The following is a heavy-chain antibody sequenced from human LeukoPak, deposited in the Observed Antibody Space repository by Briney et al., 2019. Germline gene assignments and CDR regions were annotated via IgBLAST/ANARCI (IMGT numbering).Heavy chain of an antibody. CDR1: GGSISSSSYY. CDR2: IYYSGST. CDR3: ARVKFQRWLQFQDWFDP. J-gene: IGHJ5*02. V-gene: IGHV4-39*07. Sequence: SETLSLTCTVSGGSISSSSYYWGWIRQPPGKGLEWIGSIYYSGSTYYNPSLKSRVTISVDTSKNQFSLKLSSVTAADTAVYYCARVKFQRWLQFQDWFDPWGQGTLVTVSS. D-gene: IGHD5-24*01.